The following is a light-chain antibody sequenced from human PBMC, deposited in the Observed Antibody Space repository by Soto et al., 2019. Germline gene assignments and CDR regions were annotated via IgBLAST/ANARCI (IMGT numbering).Light chain of an antibody. CDR3: QQSRT. J-gene: IGKJ1*01. V-gene: IGKV1-5*03. CDR1: QSISSW. CDR2: KAS. Sequence: DNQMTQSPSTLSASVGDRVTITCRASQSISSWLAWYQQKPGKAPKLLIYKASSLESGVPSRFSGSGSGTEFTLTISSLQPDDFATYYCQQSRTFGQGTKVEIK.